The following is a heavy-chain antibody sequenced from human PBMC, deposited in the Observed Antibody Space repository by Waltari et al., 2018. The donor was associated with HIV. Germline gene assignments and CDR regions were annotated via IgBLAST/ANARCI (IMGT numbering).Heavy chain of an antibody. CDR3: ARASSQWLIEY. D-gene: IGHD6-19*01. Sequence: QVQLIQSGAEVKKPGASVKVSCKTSGYTFTGYFVHWVRQAPGQGLEWMGVINPYSGGTNYARKFQGRVTRTRDASISTTYMDLTSLRSDDTAVYYCARASSQWLIEYWGQGTLVTVSS. V-gene: IGHV1-2*02. CDR2: INPYSGGT. J-gene: IGHJ4*02. CDR1: GYTFTGYF.